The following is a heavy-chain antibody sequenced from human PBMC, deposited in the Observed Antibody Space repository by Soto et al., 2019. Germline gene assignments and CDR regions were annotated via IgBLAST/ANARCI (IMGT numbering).Heavy chain of an antibody. CDR2: IYLGDSDT. D-gene: IGHD2-2*01. J-gene: IGHJ6*02. V-gene: IGHV5-51*01. CDR1: GYSFTSYW. Sequence: GESLKISCKGSGYSFTSYWIGWVRQMPGKGLEWMGIIYLGDSDTRYSPSFQGQVTISADKSISTAYLQWSSLKASDTAMYYCARGIVVVQAAMPNRGLYGMEVWDQGNTVTSP. CDR3: ARGIVVVQAAMPNRGLYGMEV.